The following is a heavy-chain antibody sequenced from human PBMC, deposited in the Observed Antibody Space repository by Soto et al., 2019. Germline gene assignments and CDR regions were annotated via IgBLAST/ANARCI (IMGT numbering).Heavy chain of an antibody. J-gene: IGHJ6*02. CDR2: INPSGGST. CDR1: GYTFTSYY. CDR3: ARDHYYDSSGYYYSRYGMDV. V-gene: IGHV1-46*01. D-gene: IGHD3-22*01. Sequence: ASVKVSCKASGYTFTSYYMHWVRQAPGQGLEWMGIINPSGGSTSYAQKFQGRVTMTRDTSTSTVYMELSSLRSEDTAVYYCARDHYYDSSGYYYSRYGMDVWGQGTTVTGSS.